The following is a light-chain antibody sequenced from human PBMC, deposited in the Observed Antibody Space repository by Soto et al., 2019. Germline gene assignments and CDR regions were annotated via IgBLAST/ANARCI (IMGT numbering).Light chain of an antibody. CDR3: QQSYSTPPWT. V-gene: IGKV1-39*01. Sequence: DIQLTQSPSSLSASVGDKVTITCRASQSIRSYLNWVQQKPGKAPKLLIYDASSLQTGVPSRFIGSGSGTAFSLTISSLQPEDFATYYCQQSYSTPPWTFGQGTKVEIK. CDR1: QSIRSY. J-gene: IGKJ1*01. CDR2: DAS.